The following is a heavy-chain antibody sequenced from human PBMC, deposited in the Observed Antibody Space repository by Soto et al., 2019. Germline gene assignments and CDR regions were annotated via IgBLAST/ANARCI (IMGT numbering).Heavy chain of an antibody. CDR3: ARESGGATATLDYYYFYMDV. J-gene: IGHJ6*03. D-gene: IGHD5-12*01. CDR1: GYTFSDYY. Sequence: QVQLMQSGAEVKKPGASVTVSCKASGYTFSDYYLHWVRQAPGQGPEWMGWINPNSGRTKFAQNFKGRVTMTRDTSVRTAFMELNWLKSDDTAVYYCARESGGATATLDYYYFYMDVWGKGTTVTVFS. V-gene: IGHV1-2*02. CDR2: INPNSGRT.